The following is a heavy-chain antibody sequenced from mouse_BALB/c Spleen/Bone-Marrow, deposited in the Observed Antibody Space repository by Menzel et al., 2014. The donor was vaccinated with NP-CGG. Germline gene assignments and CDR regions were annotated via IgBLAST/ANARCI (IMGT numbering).Heavy chain of an antibody. V-gene: IGHV1-69*02. J-gene: IGHJ1*01. CDR2: IDPTDNYI. CDR1: GYNFTSYW. CDR3: ARPRGLYDYWYFDV. Sequence: QVQLQQSGAELVKPGASVMLSCKASGYNFTSYWMNWVKQRPGQGLEWIGEIDPTDNYINYNQKVKDKGTLTVDKSSSTAYMQLSSLTSEDSAVYYCARPRGLYDYWYFDVWGAGTTVTVSS. D-gene: IGHD2-3*01.